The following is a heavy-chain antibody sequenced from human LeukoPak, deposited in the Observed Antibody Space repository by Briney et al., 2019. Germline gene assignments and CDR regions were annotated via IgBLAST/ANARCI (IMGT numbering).Heavy chain of an antibody. D-gene: IGHD2-15*01. J-gene: IGHJ4*02. CDR2: ISSSNSYI. CDR1: GFTFSSYS. Sequence: GGSLRHSCAASGFTFSSYSMNWVRQALGKGLEWVSSISSSNSYIYYADSVKGRFTISKDNAKNSVYLQMNSRRAEDTAVYYCARGVVCSGGSCLFDYWGEGTLVTVSS. CDR3: ARGVVCSGGSCLFDY. V-gene: IGHV3-21*01.